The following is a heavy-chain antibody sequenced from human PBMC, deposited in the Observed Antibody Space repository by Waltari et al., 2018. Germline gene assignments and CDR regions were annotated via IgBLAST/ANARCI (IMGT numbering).Heavy chain of an antibody. CDR3: ARGVAAAGAYYYYYMDV. J-gene: IGHJ6*03. Sequence: QVQLQESGPGLVKPSETLSLTCTVSGGSISSYYWSWIRPPPGKGLEWIGYIYYSGSTNYNPSLKSRVTISVDTSKNQFSLKLSSVTAADTAVYYCARGVAAAGAYYYYYMDVWGKGTTVTISS. CDR1: GGSISSYY. CDR2: IYYSGST. D-gene: IGHD6-13*01. V-gene: IGHV4-59*01.